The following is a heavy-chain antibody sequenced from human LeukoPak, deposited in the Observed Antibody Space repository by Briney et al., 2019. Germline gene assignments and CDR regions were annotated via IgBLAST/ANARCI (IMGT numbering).Heavy chain of an antibody. CDR3: ASRYEQQLAIYYYYYGMDV. V-gene: IGHV3-21*01. J-gene: IGHJ6*02. CDR1: RFTFSSYS. CDR2: ISSSSSYI. D-gene: IGHD6-13*01. Sequence: GSLRLSCAASRFTFSSYSMNWVRQAPGKGLEWVSSISSSSSYIYYADSVKGRFTISRDNAKNSLYLQMNSLRAEDTAVYYCASRYEQQLAIYYYYYGMDVWGQGTTVTVSS.